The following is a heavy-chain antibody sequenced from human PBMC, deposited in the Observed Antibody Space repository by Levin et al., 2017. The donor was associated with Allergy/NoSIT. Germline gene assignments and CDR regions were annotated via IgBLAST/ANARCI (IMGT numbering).Heavy chain of an antibody. CDR1: GGTFSTYT. J-gene: IGHJ5*02. CDR3: ARDSEYQLLGRGNWFDP. CDR2: ISPIFGLA. D-gene: IGHD2-2*01. Sequence: SVKVSCKASGGTFSTYTVTWVRQASGQGLEWMGGISPIFGLANYAQKFQGRVTITADESTGTVYMDLTSLTSDDTAVYYCARDSEYQLLGRGNWFDPWGQGTLITVSS. V-gene: IGHV1-69*13.